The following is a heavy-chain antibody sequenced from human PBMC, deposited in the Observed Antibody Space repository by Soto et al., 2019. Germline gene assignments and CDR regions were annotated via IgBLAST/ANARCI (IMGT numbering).Heavy chain of an antibody. Sequence: QVQLVQSGAEVKKPGSSVKVSCKASGGTFSSYAISWVRQAPGQGLEWMGGIIPIFGTANYAQKFQGRVTSTADESTSTAYMELSSLRSEDTAVYYCARERDGYKIGSGSFDYWGQGTLVTVSS. CDR2: IIPIFGTA. V-gene: IGHV1-69*01. D-gene: IGHD5-12*01. CDR1: GGTFSSYA. J-gene: IGHJ4*02. CDR3: ARERDGYKIGSGSFDY.